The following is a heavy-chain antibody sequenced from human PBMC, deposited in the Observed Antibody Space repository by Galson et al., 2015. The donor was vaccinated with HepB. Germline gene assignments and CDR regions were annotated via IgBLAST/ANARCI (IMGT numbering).Heavy chain of an antibody. Sequence: ETLSLTCTVSGGSISSYYWSWIRQPPGKGLEWIGYIYYSGSTNYNPSLKSRVTISVDTSKNQFSLKLSSVTAADTAVYYCASQARYCSGGSCYPHVIWGQGTLVTVSS. J-gene: IGHJ4*02. V-gene: IGHV4-59*01. CDR2: IYYSGST. D-gene: IGHD2-15*01. CDR3: ASQARYCSGGSCYPHVI. CDR1: GGSISSYY.